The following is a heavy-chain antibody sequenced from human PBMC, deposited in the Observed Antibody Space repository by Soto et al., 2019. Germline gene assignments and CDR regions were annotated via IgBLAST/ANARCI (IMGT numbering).Heavy chain of an antibody. J-gene: IGHJ4*02. CDR3: ARDKEDGGNSRNYLDY. V-gene: IGHV1-69*01. Sequence: CEASGGTLSSYPSSSAQQSTGQWLEWMVGTIPIFGTANYAQKFQGRVTITADESTSTAYMELSSLRSEDTAVYYFARDKEDGGNSRNYLDYWGQGTLVPVSS. CDR1: GGTLSSYP. CDR2: TIPIFGTA. D-gene: IGHD2-21*02.